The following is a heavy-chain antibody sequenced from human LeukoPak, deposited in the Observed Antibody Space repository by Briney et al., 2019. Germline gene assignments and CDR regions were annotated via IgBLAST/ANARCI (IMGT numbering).Heavy chain of an antibody. CDR1: GFTFSSYW. Sequence: GGSLRLSCAASGFTFSSYWMSWVRQAPGKGLEWVANIKQDGSEKYYVDSVKGRFTISRDNAKNSLYLQMNSLRAEDTAVYYCARDDWNYGRIWDTWFDPWGQGTLVTVSS. D-gene: IGHD1-7*01. CDR2: IKQDGSEK. CDR3: ARDDWNYGRIWDTWFDP. J-gene: IGHJ5*02. V-gene: IGHV3-7*01.